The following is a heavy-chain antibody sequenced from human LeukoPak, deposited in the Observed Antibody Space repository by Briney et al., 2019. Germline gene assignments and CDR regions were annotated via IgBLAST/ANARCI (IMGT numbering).Heavy chain of an antibody. J-gene: IGHJ4*02. V-gene: IGHV1-2*02. Sequence: ASVKVSCKASGYTFTGYYIHWIRQAPGQGLEWMGWINPNSGGTNYAQKFQGRVTMTRDTSISTAYMELSGLRSDDTAVYYCARVLYGDHFDSWGQGTLVTVPS. D-gene: IGHD4-17*01. CDR2: INPNSGGT. CDR1: GYTFTGYY. CDR3: ARVLYGDHFDS.